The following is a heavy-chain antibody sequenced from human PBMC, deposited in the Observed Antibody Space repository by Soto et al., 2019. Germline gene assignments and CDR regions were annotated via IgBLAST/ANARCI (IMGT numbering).Heavy chain of an antibody. V-gene: IGHV4-30-2*01. CDR2: IYNGGSS. J-gene: IGHJ6*02. Sequence: SETLSLTCAVSGGSITSRGYAWSWIRQPPGKGLEWIGYIYNGGSSYYSPYLESRVTISVDTSNNHFSLNLSSVTAADTVVYYCARGRSIAVAGTSLGDSYYYGMDVWGQGTTVTVSS. CDR3: ARGRSIAVAGTSLGDSYYYGMDV. D-gene: IGHD6-19*01. CDR1: GGSITSRGYA.